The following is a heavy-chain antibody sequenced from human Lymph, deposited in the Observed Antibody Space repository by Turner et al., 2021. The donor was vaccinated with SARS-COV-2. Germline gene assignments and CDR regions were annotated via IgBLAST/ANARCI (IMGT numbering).Heavy chain of an antibody. D-gene: IGHD4-17*01. Sequence: QVQLQESGPGLVKPSQTLSLTCPVSGGSISSGGYYWSWNRQHPGKGLEWIGYIYYSGSTYYNPSLKSRVSISVDTSKNQFSLKLSSVTAADTAVYYCARDYGGNSNYFDYWGQGTLVTVSS. V-gene: IGHV4-31*03. CDR2: IYYSGST. CDR1: GGSISSGGYY. J-gene: IGHJ4*02. CDR3: ARDYGGNSNYFDY.